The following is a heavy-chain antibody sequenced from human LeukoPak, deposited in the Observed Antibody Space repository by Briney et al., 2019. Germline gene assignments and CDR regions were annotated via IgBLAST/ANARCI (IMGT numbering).Heavy chain of an antibody. CDR3: ARAYTYGLGY. CDR2: INPSNSYT. CDR1: GYTFTSYY. V-gene: IGHV1-46*01. J-gene: IGHJ4*02. D-gene: IGHD5-18*01. Sequence: ASVKVSCKASGYTFTSYYMHWVRQAPGQGLEWMGTINPSNSYTSYAQKFQGRVTMTRDTSTSTVYMELSSLRSEDTAVYYCARAYTYGLGYRGQGIPVTVSS.